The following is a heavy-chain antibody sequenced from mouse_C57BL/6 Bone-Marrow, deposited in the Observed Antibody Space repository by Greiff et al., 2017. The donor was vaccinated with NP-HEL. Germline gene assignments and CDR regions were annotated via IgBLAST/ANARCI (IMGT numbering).Heavy chain of an antibody. D-gene: IGHD1-1*01. CDR3: TTGGSSPYAMDY. J-gene: IGHJ4*01. CDR1: GFNIKDDY. CDR2: IDPENGDT. Sequence: EVQLQQSGAELVRPGASVKLSCTVSGFNIKDDYMHWVKQRPEQGLEWIGWIDPENGDTESASKFQGTATITADTSSNTAYLQLSSLTSEDTAVYYCTTGGSSPYAMDYWGQGTSVTVSS. V-gene: IGHV14-4*01.